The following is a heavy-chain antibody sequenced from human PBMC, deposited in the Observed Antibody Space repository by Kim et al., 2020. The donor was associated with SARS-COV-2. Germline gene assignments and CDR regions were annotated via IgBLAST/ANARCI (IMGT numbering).Heavy chain of an antibody. V-gene: IGHV1-2*06. CDR3: SRSNRRIAVAGGPGDS. D-gene: IGHD6-19*01. Sequence: ASVKVSCKASGYTFTGYYMHWVRQAPGQGLEWMGRINPNSGGTNYAQKFQGRVTMTRDTSISTAYMELSRLRFDDTAAYHCSRSNRRIAVAGGPGDSWG. CDR1: GYTFTGYY. CDR2: INPNSGGT. J-gene: IGHJ5*01.